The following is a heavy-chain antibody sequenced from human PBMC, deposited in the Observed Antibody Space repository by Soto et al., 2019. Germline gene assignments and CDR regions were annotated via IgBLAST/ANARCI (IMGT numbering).Heavy chain of an antibody. J-gene: IGHJ6*02. CDR3: ARTEKYCTDGVCYLHYLYGMDV. V-gene: IGHV2-26*01. D-gene: IGHD2-8*01. CDR1: GFSLSNAVMG. Sequence: QVTLKESGPVLVKPTETLTLTCTVSGFSLSNAVMGVSWIRQPPGKALEWLAHIFSNDEKSYRSSLKTRLTISKDTSKSQVVLTMTNMDPVDTATYYCARTEKYCTDGVCYLHYLYGMDVWGQGTTVTVSS. CDR2: IFSNDEK.